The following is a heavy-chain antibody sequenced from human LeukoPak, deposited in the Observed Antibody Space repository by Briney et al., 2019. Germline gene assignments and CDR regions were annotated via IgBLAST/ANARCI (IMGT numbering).Heavy chain of an antibody. Sequence: ASVKVSCKASGYTFTSYGISWVRQAPGQGLEWMGWINPNSGGTNYAQKFQGRVTMTRDTSISTAYMELSRLRSDDTAVYYCARDYWFGELPGYYFDYSGQGTLVTVSS. J-gene: IGHJ4*02. CDR1: GYTFTSYG. CDR2: INPNSGGT. D-gene: IGHD3-10*01. V-gene: IGHV1-2*02. CDR3: ARDYWFGELPGYYFDY.